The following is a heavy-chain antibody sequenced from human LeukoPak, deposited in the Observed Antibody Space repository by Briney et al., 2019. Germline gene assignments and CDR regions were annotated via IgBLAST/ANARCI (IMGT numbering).Heavy chain of an antibody. CDR2: IDPDGNDK. V-gene: IGHV3-7*01. J-gene: IGHJ6*02. CDR3: ARDHTAIYYGMDV. D-gene: IGHD5-18*01. Sequence: PGGSLRLSCVASGFTFSSYYMSWVRQAPGKGLEWVAHIDPDGNDKYYVDSVKGRFTISRDNAKNSLYLQVNSLRAEDTAVYYCARDHTAIYYGMDVWGQGTTVTVSS. CDR1: GFTFSSYY.